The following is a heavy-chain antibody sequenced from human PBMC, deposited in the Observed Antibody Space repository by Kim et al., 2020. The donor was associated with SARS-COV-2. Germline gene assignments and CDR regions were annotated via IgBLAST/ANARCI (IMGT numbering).Heavy chain of an antibody. CDR3: ARSPVNYDFWRGVGGIDL. V-gene: IGHV3-48*03. Sequence: KGRFTIARDNAKNSLYLQMNSLRAEDTAVYYCARSPVNYDFWRGVGGIDLWGRGTLVTVSS. D-gene: IGHD3-3*01. J-gene: IGHJ2*01.